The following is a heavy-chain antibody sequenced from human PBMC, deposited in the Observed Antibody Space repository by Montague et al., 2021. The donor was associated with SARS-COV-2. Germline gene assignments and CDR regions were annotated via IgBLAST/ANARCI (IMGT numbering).Heavy chain of an antibody. CDR3: ARGFDY. V-gene: IGHV4-59*01. CDR2: IYYSGST. CDR1: SGSISSYY. Sequence: SETLSLTCTVSSGSISSYYWSWIRQPPGKGLEWIGYIYYSGSTNYNPSLKSRVTISVDTSKNQFSLKLSSVTAADTAVYYCARGFDYWGQGTLVTVSS. J-gene: IGHJ4*02.